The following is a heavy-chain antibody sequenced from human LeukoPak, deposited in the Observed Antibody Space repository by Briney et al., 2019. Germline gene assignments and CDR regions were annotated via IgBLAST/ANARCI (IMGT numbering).Heavy chain of an antibody. CDR3: ARDLDGSGNYHWFDP. CDR1: GFTFSSYW. Sequence: GVSLRLSCAASGFTFSSYWMHWVRQTPGKGLVWVSRINGDGSSTTYADSVKGRFTISRDNAKDTLYLQMNSLRAEDTAVYYCARDLDGSGNYHWFDPWGQGTLVTVSS. V-gene: IGHV3-74*01. CDR2: INGDGSST. J-gene: IGHJ5*02. D-gene: IGHD3-10*01.